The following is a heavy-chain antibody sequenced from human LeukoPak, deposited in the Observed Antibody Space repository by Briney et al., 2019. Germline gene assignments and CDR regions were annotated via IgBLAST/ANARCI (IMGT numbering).Heavy chain of an antibody. Sequence: SETLSLTCAVFGGSFSGYYWSWIRQPPGKGLEWIGEINHSGSTIYNPSFKSRVTISVDTSKNQVSLKLSSVAAADTAVYYCARGRIASGAYYYYMDVWGKGTTVTVSS. D-gene: IGHD2-21*01. V-gene: IGHV4-34*01. J-gene: IGHJ6*03. CDR1: GGSFSGYY. CDR3: ARGRIASGAYYYYMDV. CDR2: INHSGST.